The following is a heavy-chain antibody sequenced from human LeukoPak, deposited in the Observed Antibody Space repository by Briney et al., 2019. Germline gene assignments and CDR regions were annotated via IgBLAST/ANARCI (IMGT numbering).Heavy chain of an antibody. CDR1: GGSISSSSYY. D-gene: IGHD3-22*01. CDR2: IYYSGST. Sequence: SETLSLTCTVSGGSISSSSYYWGWIRQPPGKGLEWIGSIYYSGSTYYNPSLKSRVTISVDTSKNQFSLKLSSVTAAGTAVYYCASSYYYDSSGYYVWFDPWGQGTLVTVSS. CDR3: ASSYYYDSSGYYVWFDP. V-gene: IGHV4-39*01. J-gene: IGHJ5*02.